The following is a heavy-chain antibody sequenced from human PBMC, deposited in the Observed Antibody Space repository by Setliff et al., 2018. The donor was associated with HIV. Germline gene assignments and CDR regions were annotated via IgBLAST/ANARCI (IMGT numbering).Heavy chain of an antibody. CDR2: INPNSGGT. CDR3: ASKTYGDPTYYYYYMDV. D-gene: IGHD4-17*01. Sequence: ASVKVSCKASGYTFTGHYMHWVRQAPGQGLEWMGRINPNSGGTNYAQKFQGRVTMTRDTSISTAYMELGRLRSDDTAVYYCASKTYGDPTYYYYYMDVWGKGTTVTVSS. J-gene: IGHJ6*03. V-gene: IGHV1-2*06. CDR1: GYTFTGHY.